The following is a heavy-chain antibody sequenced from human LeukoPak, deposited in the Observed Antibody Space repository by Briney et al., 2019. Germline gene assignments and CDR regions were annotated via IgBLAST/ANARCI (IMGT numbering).Heavy chain of an antibody. V-gene: IGHV3-74*01. D-gene: IGHD6-13*01. J-gene: IGHJ4*02. CDR2: IDTDGTIT. Sequence: GGSLRLSCATSGFTFSTYWMHWVRQAPGKGLVWVSRIDTDGTITTYADSVKGRFTISRDNAKNTLYLQMNSLRAEDTAVDYCVRGGAAAGLFDYWGRGTLVTVSS. CDR1: GFTFSTYW. CDR3: VRGGAAAGLFDY.